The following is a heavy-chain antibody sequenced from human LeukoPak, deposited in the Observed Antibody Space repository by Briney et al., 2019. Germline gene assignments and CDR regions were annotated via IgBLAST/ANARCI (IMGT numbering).Heavy chain of an antibody. CDR1: GFTFSTFA. D-gene: IGHD2-8*02. CDR2: IFPSGGEI. CDR3: ATYRQVLLPYEP. V-gene: IGHV3-23*01. J-gene: IGHJ5*02. Sequence: GGSLRLSCAASGFTFSTFAMIWVRQPPGKGLEWVSSIFPSGGEIHYADSVRGRFTISRDNSKSTLSLQMNSLRAEATAIYYCATYRQVLLPYEPWGQGTLVTVSS.